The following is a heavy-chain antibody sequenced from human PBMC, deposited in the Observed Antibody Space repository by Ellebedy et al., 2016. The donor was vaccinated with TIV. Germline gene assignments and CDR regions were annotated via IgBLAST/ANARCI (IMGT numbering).Heavy chain of an antibody. CDR1: GFTFSDYY. CDR2: ISGSAITI. D-gene: IGHD3-10*01. J-gene: IGHJ4*02. Sequence: GESLKISCAASGFTFSDYYMSWIRQAPGKGLELVSYISGSAITIYYADSVKGRFTISRDNAKNSLYLQMNSLRAEDTAVYYCARELRTMIRGAYLGYWGQGTLVTVSS. V-gene: IGHV3-11*01. CDR3: ARELRTMIRGAYLGY.